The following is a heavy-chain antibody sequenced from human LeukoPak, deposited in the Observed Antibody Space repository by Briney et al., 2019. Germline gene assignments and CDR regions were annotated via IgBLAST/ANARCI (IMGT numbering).Heavy chain of an antibody. J-gene: IGHJ4*02. CDR3: ARKPVYSSSHFDY. D-gene: IGHD6-6*01. CDR2: ISSSSSYI. V-gene: IGHV3-21*01. CDR1: GFTFSSYR. Sequence: GGSLRLSCAASGFTFSSYRMNWVRQAPGKGLEWVSSISSSSSYIYYADSVKGRFTISRDNAKNSLYLQMNSLRAEDTAVYYCARKPVYSSSHFDYWGQGTLVTVSS.